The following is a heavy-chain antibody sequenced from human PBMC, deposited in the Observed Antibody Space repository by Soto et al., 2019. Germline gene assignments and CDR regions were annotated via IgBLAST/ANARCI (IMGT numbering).Heavy chain of an antibody. D-gene: IGHD5-18*01. CDR1: GYTLTELS. J-gene: IGHJ4*02. CDR2: FDPEDGET. Sequence: QVQLVQSGAAVKKPGASVKVSCKVSGYTLTELSMHWVRQAPGKGLEWMGGFDPEDGETIYAQKFQGRVTMTEDTSTDTAYMELSSLRSEDTAVYYCATGARILLIPLWFEGMDYWGQGTLVTVSS. CDR3: ATGARILLIPLWFEGMDY. V-gene: IGHV1-24*01.